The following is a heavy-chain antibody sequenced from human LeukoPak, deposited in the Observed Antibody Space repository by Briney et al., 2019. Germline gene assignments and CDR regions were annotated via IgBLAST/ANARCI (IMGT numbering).Heavy chain of an antibody. J-gene: IGHJ4*02. CDR1: GGSISSSSYY. Sequence: SETLSLTCTVSGGSISSSSYYWGWIRQPPGKGLEWIGSIYYSGSTYYNPSLKSRVTISVDTSKNQFSLKLSSVTAADTAVYYCASPYYYDSSGYYAYWGQGTLVTVSS. CDR2: IYYSGST. D-gene: IGHD3-22*01. V-gene: IGHV4-39*01. CDR3: ASPYYYDSSGYYAY.